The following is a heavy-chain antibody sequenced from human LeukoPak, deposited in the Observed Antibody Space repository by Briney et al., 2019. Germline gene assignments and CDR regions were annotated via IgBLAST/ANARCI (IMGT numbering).Heavy chain of an antibody. CDR2: IYHSGST. CDR1: GYSISSGYY. V-gene: IGHV4-38-2*02. CDR3: ARMDYYDSSGSFDY. Sequence: SETLSLTCTVSGYSISSGYYWGWIRQPPGKGLEWIGSIYHSGSTYYNPSLKSRVTISVDTSKNQFSLKLSSVTAADTAVYYCARMDYYDSSGSFDYWGQGTLVTVSS. D-gene: IGHD3-22*01. J-gene: IGHJ4*02.